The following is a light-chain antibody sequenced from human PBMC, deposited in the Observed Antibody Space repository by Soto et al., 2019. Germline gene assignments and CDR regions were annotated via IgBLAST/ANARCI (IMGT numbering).Light chain of an antibody. CDR1: QIIGTS. V-gene: IGKV1-39*01. CDR3: QQNYSAPPT. J-gene: IGKJ4*01. CDR2: GAS. Sequence: DIQMTQSPSSLSASVGDRVTITCRASQIIGTSLNWCQFKVGKAPKVLIRGASNLQYGVPARFSGSGSGTDFTLTISSLQPEDFATYYCQQNYSAPPTFGGGTKVDVK.